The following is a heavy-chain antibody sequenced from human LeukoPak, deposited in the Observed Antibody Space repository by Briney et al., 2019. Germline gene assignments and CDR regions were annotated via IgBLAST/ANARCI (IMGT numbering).Heavy chain of an antibody. CDR1: GFTFRSHA. Sequence: TGASLGLSCAASGFTFRSHAVHWVRQAPGKGLEWVAVISYDGSNKYYADSVKGRFTISRDNSKNTLYLQMNSLRAEDTAVYYCAVLLLWFGESPLYGMDVWGQGTTVTVSS. CDR2: ISYDGSNK. CDR3: AVLLLWFGESPLYGMDV. J-gene: IGHJ6*02. D-gene: IGHD3-10*01. V-gene: IGHV3-30*04.